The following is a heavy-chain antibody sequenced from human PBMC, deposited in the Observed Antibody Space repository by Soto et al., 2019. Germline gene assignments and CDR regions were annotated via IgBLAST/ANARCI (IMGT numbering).Heavy chain of an antibody. D-gene: IGHD3-16*01. CDR3: ARLWGAYDGFDI. CDR1: GYTFITYY. V-gene: IGHV1-46*01. CDR2: IHPSGGDT. J-gene: IGHJ3*02. Sequence: QVQLVQSGAEVKKPEASVKVSCKASGYTFITYYIHWVRQAPGQGLEWMGRIHPSGGDTYYAQKFQGRVTMTRDTSTSTVYMELSSLTSEDTAVYYCARLWGAYDGFDIWGQGTMVTVSS.